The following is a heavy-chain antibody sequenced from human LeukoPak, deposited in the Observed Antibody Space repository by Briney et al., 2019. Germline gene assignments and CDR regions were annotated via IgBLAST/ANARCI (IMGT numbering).Heavy chain of an antibody. Sequence: ASVKVSCKVSGHTLTELSMHWVRQAPGKGLEWMGSFDPEDGETVYAQNLQGRVTLTEDTSIDTAYMEVYILRSEDTAVYYCATPGPAPINNWFETWGQGTLVTVSS. CDR3: ATPGPAPINNWFET. J-gene: IGHJ5*02. CDR1: GHTLTELS. CDR2: FDPEDGET. D-gene: IGHD2-2*01. V-gene: IGHV1-24*01.